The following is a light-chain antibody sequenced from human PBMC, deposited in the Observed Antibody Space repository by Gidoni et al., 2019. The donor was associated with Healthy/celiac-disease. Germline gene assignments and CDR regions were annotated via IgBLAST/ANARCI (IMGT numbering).Light chain of an antibody. Sequence: AIRMTQSPSSFSASTGDRVTLNCRASQGISSYLACYQQTPGKAPKLLIYAASTLQSGVPSRFSGSGSGTDFTLTISCLQSEDFATYYCQQYYSYPRTFGQGTKVEIK. CDR1: QGISSY. J-gene: IGKJ1*01. CDR2: AAS. CDR3: QQYYSYPRT. V-gene: IGKV1-8*01.